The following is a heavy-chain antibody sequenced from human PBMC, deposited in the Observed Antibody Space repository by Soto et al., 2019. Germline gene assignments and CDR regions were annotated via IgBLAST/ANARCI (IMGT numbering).Heavy chain of an antibody. J-gene: IGHJ4*02. CDR2: IIPIFGTA. Sequence: SVKVSCKASGGTFSSYAISWVRQAPGQGLEWMGGIIPIFGTANYAQKFQGRVTITADESTSTAYMELSSLRSEDTAVYYCASGEMRYYYGSSGYRLDYWGQGTLVTVSS. D-gene: IGHD3-22*01. V-gene: IGHV1-69*13. CDR1: GGTFSSYA. CDR3: ASGEMRYYYGSSGYRLDY.